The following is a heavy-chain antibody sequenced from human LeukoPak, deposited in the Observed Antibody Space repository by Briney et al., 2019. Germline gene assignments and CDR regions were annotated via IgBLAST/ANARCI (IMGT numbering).Heavy chain of an antibody. Sequence: PGGSLRLSCAASGFTFSSYAMSWVRQAPGKGLEWVSAISGSGGSTYYADSVKGRFTISRDISKNTLYPQMNSLRGEDTAVYYCAKPGDGCSGGSCYYFDYWGQGTLVTVSS. V-gene: IGHV3-23*01. CDR2: ISGSGGST. CDR1: GFTFSSYA. CDR3: AKPGDGCSGGSCYYFDY. D-gene: IGHD2-15*01. J-gene: IGHJ4*02.